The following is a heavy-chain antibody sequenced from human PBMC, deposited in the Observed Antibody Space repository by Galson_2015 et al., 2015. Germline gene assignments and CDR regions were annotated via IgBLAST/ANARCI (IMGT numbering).Heavy chain of an antibody. Sequence: SLRLSCAASGFTFDDYAMHWVRQAPGKGLEWVSGISWNSGSIGYADSVKGRFTISRDDAKNSLYLQMNSLRAEDTALYYCAKAPKWELLLLGYFDYWGQGTLVTVSS. CDR1: GFTFDDYA. D-gene: IGHD1-26*01. V-gene: IGHV3-9*01. J-gene: IGHJ4*02. CDR2: ISWNSGSI. CDR3: AKAPKWELLLLGYFDY.